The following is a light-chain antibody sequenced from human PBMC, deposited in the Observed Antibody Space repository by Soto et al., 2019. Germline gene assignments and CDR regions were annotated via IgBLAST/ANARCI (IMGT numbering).Light chain of an antibody. CDR3: HVWDSDTNHVV. Sequence: SYELTQPPSGSVAPGMTARITCGGNDIGSKSGHWYQQKPRQAPVLVIYYEIDRTSGIPERFSGSNSGNTATLTITRVDAGDEAEYYCHVWDSDTNHVVFGGGTKRTVL. CDR1: DIGSKS. V-gene: IGLV3-21*01. CDR2: YEI. J-gene: IGLJ2*01.